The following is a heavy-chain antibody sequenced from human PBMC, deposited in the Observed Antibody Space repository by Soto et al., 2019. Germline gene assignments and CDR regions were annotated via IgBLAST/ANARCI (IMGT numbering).Heavy chain of an antibody. V-gene: IGHV4-4*02. J-gene: IGHJ4*02. CDR3: AIHPISVYRYGSFDY. CDR1: GGSISSSNW. Sequence: QVQLQESGPGLVKPSGTLSLTCAVSGGSISSSNWWSWVRQPPGKGLEWIGEIYHSGSTNHNPSLKSRLTFSVHKSTNHFSLNLSSVTPSDTAVYYCAIHPISVYRYGSFDYWGQRTLVTVSS. CDR2: IYHSGST. D-gene: IGHD5-18*01.